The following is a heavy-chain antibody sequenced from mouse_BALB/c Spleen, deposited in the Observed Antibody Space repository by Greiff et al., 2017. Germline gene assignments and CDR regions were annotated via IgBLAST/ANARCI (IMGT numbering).Heavy chain of an antibody. Sequence: QVQLQQSGAELVKPGASVKMSCKASGYTFTSYWMHWVKQRPGQGLEWIGTIDPSDSYTSYNQKFKGKATLTVDTSSSTAYMQLSSLTSEDSAVYYCVAGYAMDYWGQGTSGTVSS. V-gene: IGHV1S127*01. CDR1: GYTFTSYW. CDR3: VAGYAMDY. J-gene: IGHJ4*01. CDR2: IDPSDSYT.